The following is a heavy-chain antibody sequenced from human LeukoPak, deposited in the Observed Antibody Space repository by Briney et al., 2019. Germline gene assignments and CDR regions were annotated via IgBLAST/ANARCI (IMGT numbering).Heavy chain of an antibody. CDR2: IYQSGST. CDR3: AWGGYNGLDRGLYYFDY. J-gene: IGHJ4*02. CDR1: GGSISSGGYS. D-gene: IGHD5-24*01. Sequence: SETLSLTCAVSGGSISSGGYSWSWIRLPAGKGMEWIGYIYQSGSTYYNPSLKSRVTISVDTSKNQFSLKLSSVTAADTAVYYCAWGGYNGLDRGLYYFDYWGQGTLVTVSS. V-gene: IGHV4-30-2*05.